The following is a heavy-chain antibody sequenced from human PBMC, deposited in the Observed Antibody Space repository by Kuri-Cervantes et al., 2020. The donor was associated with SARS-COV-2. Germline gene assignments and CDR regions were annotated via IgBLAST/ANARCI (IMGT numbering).Heavy chain of an antibody. Sequence: GESLKISCVASGFTFSAYTLNWVRQAPGKGLEWVSSITRSSVYISYADSLKGRFTISRDNAKNSLYLQMNSLRAEDTAVYYCARPTTVVPRGYYYMDVWGKGTTVTVSS. D-gene: IGHD4-23*01. V-gene: IGHV3-21*01. CDR2: ITRSSVYI. J-gene: IGHJ6*03. CDR3: ARPTTVVPRGYYYMDV. CDR1: GFTFSAYT.